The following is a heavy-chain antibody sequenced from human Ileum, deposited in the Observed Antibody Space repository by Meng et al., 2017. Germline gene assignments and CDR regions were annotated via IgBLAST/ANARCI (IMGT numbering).Heavy chain of an antibody. J-gene: IGHJ1*01. CDR3: ARGDIAARCQH. D-gene: IGHD6-6*01. CDR1: GGCPNCSY. Sequence: QWAAVLLRPSDTLSRQGYVNGGCPNCSYLTWIRHAPGAGLEWIEKIHHSATITYNPSLESRVTISMDTSKKQFSLKRHSVTAADTAVYYCARGDIAARCQHWGQGTLVTVSS. CDR2: IHHSATI. V-gene: IGHV4-34*01.